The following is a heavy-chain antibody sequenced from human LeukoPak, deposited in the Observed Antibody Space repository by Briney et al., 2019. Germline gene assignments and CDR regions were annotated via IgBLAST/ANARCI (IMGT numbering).Heavy chain of an antibody. CDR3: AKDGDIVVVPAASYYFDY. CDR2: IWNDGSNK. Sequence: GGSLRLSCAASGFTFSSYGMHWVRQAPGKGLEWVAVIWNDGSNKYYADSVKGRFTISRDNSKNTLYLQMNSLRAEDTAVYYCAKDGDIVVVPAASYYFDYWGQGTLVTVSS. J-gene: IGHJ4*02. V-gene: IGHV3-33*06. CDR1: GFTFSSYG. D-gene: IGHD2-2*01.